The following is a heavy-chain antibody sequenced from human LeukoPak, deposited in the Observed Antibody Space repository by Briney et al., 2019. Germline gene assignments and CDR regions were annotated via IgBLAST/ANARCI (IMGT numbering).Heavy chain of an antibody. J-gene: IGHJ5*02. D-gene: IGHD6-19*01. CDR2: IYPGDSDT. V-gene: IGHV5-51*01. CDR3: ARSKVAGIVVSWFDL. Sequence: GESLKISCKGSGYSFTSYWIGWVRQMPGKGLEWMGIIYPGDSDTRYSPSFQGQVTISADKSISTAYLQWSSLKASDTAMYYCARSKVAGIVVSWFDLWGQGTLVTVSS. CDR1: GYSFTSYW.